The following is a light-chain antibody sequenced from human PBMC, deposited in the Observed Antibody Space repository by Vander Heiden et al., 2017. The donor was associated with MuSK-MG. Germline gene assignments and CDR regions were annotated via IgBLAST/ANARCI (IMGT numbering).Light chain of an antibody. CDR2: LDS. J-gene: IGKJ1*01. CDR1: QSLLHNNGYNY. V-gene: IGKV2-28*01. Sequence: LMTQSPLSLPVTPGEPASISCRSSQSLLHNNGYNYLNWFLQKPGQSPQLLIYLDSNRASGVPDRFSGSGSGTDFTLKISRVEAEDVGVYYCMQALQTPRTFGQGTKVXIK. CDR3: MQALQTPRT.